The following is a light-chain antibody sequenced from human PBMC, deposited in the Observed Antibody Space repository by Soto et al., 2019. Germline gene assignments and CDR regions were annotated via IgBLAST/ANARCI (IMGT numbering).Light chain of an antibody. V-gene: IGLV8-61*01. CDR1: SGSVSTGHF. CDR2: NTD. J-gene: IGLJ2*01. CDR3: VLYMGGGVVS. Sequence: QTEVTQEPSLSVSPGGTLTLTCGLTSGSVSTGHFPSWYQVTPGQPPRTLIYNTDSRSSGVPKRFSGSILGNKAALTITGAQADDESEYYCVLYMGGGVVSFGGGTKLTVL.